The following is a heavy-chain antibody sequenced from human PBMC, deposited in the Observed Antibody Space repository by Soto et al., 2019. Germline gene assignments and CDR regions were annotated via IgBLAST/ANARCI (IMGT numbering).Heavy chain of an antibody. CDR3: ARPTYCSSTHCSPFDY. V-gene: IGHV5-51*01. J-gene: IGHJ4*02. CDR1: GYNFINHW. CDR2: VYPDDSDT. Sequence: GESLKISCKGSGYNFINHWIAWVRQMPGKGLEWMGIVYPDDSDTRYSPSFQGQVTISADKSSSTAYLQWSSLEASGTAMYYCARPTYCSSTHCSPFDYWGQGTLVTVSS. D-gene: IGHD2-2*01.